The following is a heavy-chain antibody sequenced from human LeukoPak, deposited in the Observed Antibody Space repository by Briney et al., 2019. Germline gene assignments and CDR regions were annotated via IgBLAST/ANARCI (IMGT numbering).Heavy chain of an antibody. Sequence: AGGSLRLSCAASGFTFSSYGMHWVRQAPGKGLEWVAFIRYDGSNKYYADSVKGRFTISRDNSENTLYLQMNSLRAEDTAVYYCAKSTQQLAVDAFDIWGQGTMVTVSS. CDR2: IRYDGSNK. V-gene: IGHV3-30*02. D-gene: IGHD6-13*01. J-gene: IGHJ3*02. CDR3: AKSTQQLAVDAFDI. CDR1: GFTFSSYG.